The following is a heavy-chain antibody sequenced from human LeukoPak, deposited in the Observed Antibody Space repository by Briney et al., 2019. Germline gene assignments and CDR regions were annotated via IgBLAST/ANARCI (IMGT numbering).Heavy chain of an antibody. CDR2: INSDGSST. V-gene: IGHV3-74*01. D-gene: IGHD6-19*01. Sequence: GGSLRLSCAASGFTFSSYWMHWVRQAPGKGLVWVSRINSDGSSTSYADSVKGRFTISRDNAKNTLYLQMNSLRAEETAEYYCARGGHSAVAGTTGLDAFDIWGQGTMVTVSS. J-gene: IGHJ3*02. CDR3: ARGGHSAVAGTTGLDAFDI. CDR1: GFTFSSYW.